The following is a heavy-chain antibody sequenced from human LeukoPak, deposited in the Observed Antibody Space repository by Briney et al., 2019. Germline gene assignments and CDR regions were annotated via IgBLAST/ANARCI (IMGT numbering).Heavy chain of an antibody. CDR2: INHSGST. CDR3: ARASNSSSWYSSLIY. Sequence: SETLSLTCAVYGGSFSGYYWSWIRQPPGKGLEWIGEINHSGSTNYNPSPKSRVTISVDTSKNQFSLKLSSVTAADTAVYYCARASNSSSWYSSLIYWGQGTLVTVSS. V-gene: IGHV4-34*01. J-gene: IGHJ4*02. D-gene: IGHD6-13*01. CDR1: GGSFSGYY.